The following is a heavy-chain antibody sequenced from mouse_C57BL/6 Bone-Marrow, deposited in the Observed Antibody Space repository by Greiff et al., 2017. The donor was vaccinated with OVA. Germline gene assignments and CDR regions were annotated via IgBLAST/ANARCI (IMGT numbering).Heavy chain of an antibody. Sequence: EVMLVESGGGLVQPGGSLKLSCAASGFTFSDYGMAWVRQAPRKGPEWVAFISNLAYSFYYAATVSGRFTISRENAKNTRYLERSRLRSEDTAMYYGARRMEYGYYKAMDYWGQGTAATVSS. CDR2: ISNLAYSF. J-gene: IGHJ4*01. CDR1: GFTFSDYG. V-gene: IGHV5-15*01. CDR3: ARRMEYGYYKAMDY. D-gene: IGHD2-10*02.